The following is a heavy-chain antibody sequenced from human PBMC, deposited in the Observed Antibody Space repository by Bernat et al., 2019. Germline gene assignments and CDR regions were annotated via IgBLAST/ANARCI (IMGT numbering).Heavy chain of an antibody. V-gene: IGHV3-30*18. CDR3: SKAADYYGSGSHEY. CDR2: ISYDGSDK. D-gene: IGHD3-10*01. Sequence: QVQLVESGGGVVQPGRSLRLSCAASGFTFSSYGMHWVRQAPGKGLDWVAVISYDGSDKYYADSVKGRFTISRDNSKSTLYLQMNSLRAEDTAVYYCSKAADYYGSGSHEYWGQGTLVTVS. J-gene: IGHJ4*02. CDR1: GFTFSSYG.